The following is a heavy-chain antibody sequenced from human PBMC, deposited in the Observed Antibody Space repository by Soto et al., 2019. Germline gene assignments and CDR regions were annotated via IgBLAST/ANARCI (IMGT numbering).Heavy chain of an antibody. CDR2: ISSTNNTI. D-gene: IGHD3-10*01. CDR1: GLTFSSYS. Sequence: EVQLVESGGALVQPGGSLRLSCTVSGLTFSSYSMNWVRQAPGKGLEWLSYISSTNNTIYYSDSVRGRFTISRDNAKNSLYLQMNSLRDDDTAVYYCATVIISEDDNNYDYWGQGTLVTVSS. V-gene: IGHV3-48*02. J-gene: IGHJ4*02. CDR3: ATVIISEDDNNYDY.